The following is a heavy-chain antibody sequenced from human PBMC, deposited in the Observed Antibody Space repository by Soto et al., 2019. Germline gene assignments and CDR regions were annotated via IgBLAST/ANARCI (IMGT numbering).Heavy chain of an antibody. D-gene: IGHD6-19*01. CDR2: ISGSGGST. V-gene: IGHV3-23*01. J-gene: IGHJ6*02. CDR3: AREPSSGWPRVYHYYYGMDV. CDR1: GFTFSSYA. Sequence: GGSLRLSCAASGFTFSSYAMSWVRQAPGKGLEWVSAISGSGGSTYYADSVKGRFTISRDNSKNTLYLQMNSLRAEDTAVYYCAREPSSGWPRVYHYYYGMDVWGQGTTVTVSS.